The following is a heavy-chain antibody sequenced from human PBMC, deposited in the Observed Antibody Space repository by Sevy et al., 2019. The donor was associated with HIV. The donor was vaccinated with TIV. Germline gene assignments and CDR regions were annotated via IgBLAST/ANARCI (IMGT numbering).Heavy chain of an antibody. J-gene: IGHJ6*02. CDR1: GFNVSSNY. V-gene: IGHV3-53*01. CDR3: ARDRITYYYDSSGYYTSGYGMDV. Sequence: GGSLRLSCAASGFNVSSNYMNWVRQAPGKGLEWVSVIYRGDNTYYADSVKGRFTISRDTSKNTLYLQMNSLRAGDTAVYYCARDRITYYYDSSGYYTSGYGMDVWGQGTTVTVSS. CDR2: IYRGDNT. D-gene: IGHD3-22*01.